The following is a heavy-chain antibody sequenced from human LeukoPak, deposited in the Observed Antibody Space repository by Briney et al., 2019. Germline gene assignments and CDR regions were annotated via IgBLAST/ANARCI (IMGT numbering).Heavy chain of an antibody. CDR1: GVSISSGDYY. D-gene: IGHD2-2*01. Sequence: SETLSLTCTVSGVSISSGDYYWGWIRQPRGKGLEWIGYICYSGNTYYHPSLQSRVTITVDASKNQFSLNLSSVTAADTAVYYCAGYCSSTSCSWGVYWGQGTLVTVSS. J-gene: IGHJ4*02. V-gene: IGHV4-30-4*08. CDR2: ICYSGNT. CDR3: AGYCSSTSCSWGVY.